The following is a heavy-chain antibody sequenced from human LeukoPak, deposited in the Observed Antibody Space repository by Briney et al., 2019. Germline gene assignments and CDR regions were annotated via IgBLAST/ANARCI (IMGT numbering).Heavy chain of an antibody. Sequence: PSETLSLTCTVSGGSISSGGYYWSWIRQPPGKGLEWIGYIYRSGSAYYNPSLKSRVTISVDRSKNQFSLKLSSVTAADTAVYYCARVKGIEVRRARSFFDYWGQGTLVTVSS. CDR3: ARVKGIEVRRARSFFDY. CDR2: IYRSGSA. J-gene: IGHJ4*02. D-gene: IGHD3-22*01. V-gene: IGHV4-30-2*01. CDR1: GGSISSGGYY.